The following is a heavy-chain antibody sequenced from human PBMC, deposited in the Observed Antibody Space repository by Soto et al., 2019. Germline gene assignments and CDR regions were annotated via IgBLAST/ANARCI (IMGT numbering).Heavy chain of an antibody. CDR1: GDSISSSGYF. Sequence: PSETLSLTCTVSGDSISSSGYFWTWIRQQPGKGLEWTGYTDHSGTTYYNPSLRSRVTISVDTSNSHFSLKLTSVTATDTAVYYCAREVVLAATPNWFDPWGQGNLVTVSS. V-gene: IGHV4-31*03. CDR2: TDHSGTT. CDR3: AREVVLAATPNWFDP. J-gene: IGHJ5*02. D-gene: IGHD2-15*01.